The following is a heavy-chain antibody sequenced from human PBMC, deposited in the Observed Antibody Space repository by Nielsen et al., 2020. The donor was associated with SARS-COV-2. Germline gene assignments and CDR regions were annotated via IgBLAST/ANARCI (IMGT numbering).Heavy chain of an antibody. CDR1: GGSISSGGYY. D-gene: IGHD6-13*01. Sequence: SETLSLTCTVSGGSISSGGYYWSWIRQHPGKGLEWIGYIYYSGSTYYNPSLKSRVTISVDTSKNQFSLKLSSVTAADTAVYYCARVISSSWDPYYFDYWGQGTLVTVSS. V-gene: IGHV4-31*03. CDR3: ARVISSSWDPYYFDY. J-gene: IGHJ4*02. CDR2: IYYSGST.